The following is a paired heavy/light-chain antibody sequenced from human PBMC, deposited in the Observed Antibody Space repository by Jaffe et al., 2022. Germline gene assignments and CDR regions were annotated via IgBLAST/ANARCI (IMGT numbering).Light chain of an antibody. V-gene: IGLV2-14*01. CDR3: SSYTSSSTLNV. J-gene: IGLJ1*01. CDR2: EVS. Sequence: QSALTQPASVSGSPGQSITISCTGTSSDVGGYNYVSWYQQHPGKAPKLMIYEVSNRPSGVSNRFSGSKSGNTASLTISGLQAEDEADYYCSSYTSSSTLNVFGTGTKVTVL. CDR1: SSDVGGYNY.
Heavy chain of an antibody. J-gene: IGHJ4*02. V-gene: IGHV4-59*01. Sequence: QVQLQESGPGLVKPSETLSLTCTVSGGSISSYYWSWIRQPPGKGLEWIGYIYYSGSTNYNPSLKSRVTISVDTSKNQFSLKLSSVTAADTAVYYCARGPYSSSWYVPPSAPQFDYWGQGTLVTVSS. CDR2: IYYSGST. D-gene: IGHD6-13*01. CDR1: GGSISSYY. CDR3: ARGPYSSSWYVPPSAPQFDY.